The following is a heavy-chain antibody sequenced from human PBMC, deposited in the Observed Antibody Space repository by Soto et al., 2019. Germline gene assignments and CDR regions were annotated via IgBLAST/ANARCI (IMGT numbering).Heavy chain of an antibody. D-gene: IGHD3-16*01. CDR3: ARWGTTGGFDL. V-gene: IGHV3-30*19. CDR1: GFMFKSYV. J-gene: IGHJ4*02. Sequence: QLKLVESGGGVVQPGTSLRLSCTASGFMFKSYVMHWVRQAPGKGLEWVALTSYDGNNKYYGDSVKGRFTVSRDNSKNTLHLQMDSLRPEDTALYYCARWGTTGGFDLWGQGTLVSVSS. CDR2: TSYDGNNK.